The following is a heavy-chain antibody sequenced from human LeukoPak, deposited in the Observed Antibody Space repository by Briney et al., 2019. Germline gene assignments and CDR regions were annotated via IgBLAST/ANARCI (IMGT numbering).Heavy chain of an antibody. V-gene: IGHV4-4*02. Sequence: SETLSLTCGVSGGSISTTNWWTWVRQPPGKGLEWIGEVHLDGRTNYNPSLENRVTMSVDLSENHMSLKLTSVTAADTAVYYCAREGGYFRPLDYMGQGTLVTVSS. D-gene: IGHD3-22*01. J-gene: IGHJ4*02. CDR1: GGSISTTNW. CDR2: VHLDGRT. CDR3: AREGGYFRPLDY.